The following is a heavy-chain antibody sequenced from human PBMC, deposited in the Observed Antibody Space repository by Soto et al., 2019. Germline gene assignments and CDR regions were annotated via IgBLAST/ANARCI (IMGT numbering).Heavy chain of an antibody. Sequence: EVQLLESGGGLVQPGGSLRLCCAASEFTFNNFAMAWVRQAPGKGLEWVSSIIGSGGNTYYADSVKGRFTVSRDNSKNTLYLQMNSLRAEDTALYYCASEGAMSGAGYFDFRGQGTLVTVSS. V-gene: IGHV3-23*01. CDR2: IIGSGGNT. J-gene: IGHJ4*02. CDR3: ASEGAMSGAGYFDF. CDR1: EFTFNNFA. D-gene: IGHD3-10*01.